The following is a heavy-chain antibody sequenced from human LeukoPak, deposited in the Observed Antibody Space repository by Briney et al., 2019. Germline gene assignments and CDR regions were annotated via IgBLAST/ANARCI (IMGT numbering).Heavy chain of an antibody. Sequence: GRSLRLSCAASGFTFSSYAMHWVRQAPGKGLEWVAVISYDGSNKYYADSVKGRFTISRDNSKNTLYLQMNSLRDEDTAVYYCARARGATVVCMYFDYWGQGSPVTVSS. CDR2: ISYDGSNK. V-gene: IGHV3-30-3*01. J-gene: IGHJ4*02. CDR1: GFTFSSYA. D-gene: IGHD4-23*01. CDR3: ARARGATVVCMYFDY.